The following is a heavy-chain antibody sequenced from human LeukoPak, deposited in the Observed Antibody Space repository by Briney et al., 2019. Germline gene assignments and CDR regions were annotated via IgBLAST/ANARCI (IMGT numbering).Heavy chain of an antibody. V-gene: IGHV4-34*01. Sequence: PSETLSLTCAVYGGSFSGYYWSWIRQPPGKGLEWIGEINHSGSTNYNPSLKSRVTISVDTSKNQFSLKLSSVTAADTAVYYCARSRDYYDSSGYYYVSGPSDYWGQGTLVTVSS. J-gene: IGHJ4*02. CDR2: INHSGST. D-gene: IGHD3-22*01. CDR3: ARSRDYYDSSGYYYVSGPSDY. CDR1: GGSFSGYY.